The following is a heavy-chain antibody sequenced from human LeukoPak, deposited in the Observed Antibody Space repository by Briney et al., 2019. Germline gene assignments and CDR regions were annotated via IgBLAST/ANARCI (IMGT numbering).Heavy chain of an antibody. CDR1: GFIFSSYW. Sequence: PGGSLRLSCAASGFIFSSYWMSWVRQAPGKGLEWVANIKEDGSEKYYVDSVKGRFTISRDNAKNSLYLQMNSLRAEDTGVYYCARGSSSSGWFFDYWGQGTLVTVSS. CDR2: IKEDGSEK. V-gene: IGHV3-7*01. D-gene: IGHD6-19*01. J-gene: IGHJ4*02. CDR3: ARGSSSSGWFFDY.